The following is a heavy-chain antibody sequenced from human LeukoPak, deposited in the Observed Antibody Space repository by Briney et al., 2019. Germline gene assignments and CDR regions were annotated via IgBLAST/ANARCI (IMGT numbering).Heavy chain of an antibody. D-gene: IGHD5-24*01. J-gene: IGHJ5*02. V-gene: IGHV4-59*08. CDR3: ARRDGYKAFDP. Sequence: SETLSLTCAVSGGSISTYYWSWIRQPPGKGLEWIGYIYYSGSTNYNPSLKSRVTISVDTSKNQFSLKLSSVTAADTAVYYCARRDGYKAFDPWGQGTLVTVSS. CDR1: GGSISTYY. CDR2: IYYSGST.